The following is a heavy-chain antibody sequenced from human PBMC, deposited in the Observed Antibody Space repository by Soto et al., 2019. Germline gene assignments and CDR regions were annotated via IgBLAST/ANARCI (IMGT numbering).Heavy chain of an antibody. D-gene: IGHD3-3*01. V-gene: IGHV6-1*01. CDR1: GGSVSSNSAA. Sequence: SQTLSLTCAISGGSVSSNSAAWNWIRESPSRGLEWLGRTYYRSKWYNDYAVSVKSRITINPDTSKNQFSLQLNSVTPEDTAAYYCASSVEWRGYYLDVWGKGTTVTVSS. J-gene: IGHJ6*03. CDR3: ASSVEWRGYYLDV. CDR2: TYYRSKWYN.